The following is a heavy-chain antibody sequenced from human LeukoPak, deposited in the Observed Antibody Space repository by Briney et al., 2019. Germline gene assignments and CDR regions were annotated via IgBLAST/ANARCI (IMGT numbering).Heavy chain of an antibody. CDR1: GFTFSSYG. Sequence: GGSLRLSCAASGFTFSSYGMHWVRQAPGKGLEWVAVISYDGSNKYYADSVKGRFTISRDNSKNTLYLQMNSLRAEDTAVYYCAKDPVGYDILTGYYTGGFHDYWGQGTLVTVSS. CDR2: ISYDGSNK. V-gene: IGHV3-30*18. J-gene: IGHJ4*02. CDR3: AKDPVGYDILTGYYTGGFHDY. D-gene: IGHD3-9*01.